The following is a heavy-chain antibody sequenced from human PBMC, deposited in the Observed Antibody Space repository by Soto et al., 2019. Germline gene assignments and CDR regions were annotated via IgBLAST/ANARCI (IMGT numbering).Heavy chain of an antibody. CDR3: ARGSHSTTWYGGQFDY. D-gene: IGHD6-13*01. CDR2: VSSSSTYI. Sequence: GGSLRLSCAASGFTFSSYTMNWVRQAPGKGLEWVSSVSSSSTYIYYADSVKGRFTISRDNAKNSLYLQMNSLRAEDTAIYYCARGSHSTTWYGGQFDYWGQGTLVTVSS. V-gene: IGHV3-21*01. CDR1: GFTFSSYT. J-gene: IGHJ4*02.